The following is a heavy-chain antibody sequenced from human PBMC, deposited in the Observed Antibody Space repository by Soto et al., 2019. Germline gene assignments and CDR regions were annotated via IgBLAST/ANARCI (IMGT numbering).Heavy chain of an antibody. CDR2: IYSGGST. V-gene: IGHV3-53*01. Sequence: GGSLRLSCAASGFTVSSNYMSWVRQAPGKGLEWVSVIYSGGSTYYADSVKGRFTISRDNSKNTLYLQMNSLRAEDTAVYYCARELSRHYGMDVWGQGPTVTVSS. J-gene: IGHJ6*02. CDR1: GFTVSSNY. CDR3: ARELSRHYGMDV.